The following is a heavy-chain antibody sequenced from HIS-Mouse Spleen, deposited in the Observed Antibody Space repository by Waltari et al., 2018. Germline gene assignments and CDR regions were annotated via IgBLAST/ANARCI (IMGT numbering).Heavy chain of an antibody. CDR3: AKDKHHAFDY. J-gene: IGHJ4*02. CDR2: ISYDGSNK. Sequence: QVQLVESGGGVVQPGRSVRLSCAASGLTFSSYGMHWVRQAPGKGLEWVAVISYDGSNKYYADSVKGRFTISRDNSKNTLYLQMNSLRAEDTAVYYCAKDKHHAFDYWGQGTLVTVSS. V-gene: IGHV3-30*18. CDR1: GLTFSSYG.